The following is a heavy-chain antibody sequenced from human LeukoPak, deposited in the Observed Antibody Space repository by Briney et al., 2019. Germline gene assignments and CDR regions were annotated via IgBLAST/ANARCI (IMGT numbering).Heavy chain of an antibody. J-gene: IGHJ5*02. CDR1: GGSISSYY. CDR2: IYYSGST. V-gene: IGHV4-59*01. Sequence: SETLSLTCTVSGGSISSYYWSWIRQPPGKGLEWIGYIYYSGSTNCNPSLKSRVTISVDTSKNQFSLKRSSVTAADTAVYYCARARADWFDPWGQGTLVTVSS. CDR3: ARARADWFDP.